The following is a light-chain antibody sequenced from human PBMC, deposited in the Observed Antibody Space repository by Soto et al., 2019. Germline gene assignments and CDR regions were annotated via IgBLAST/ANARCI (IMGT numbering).Light chain of an antibody. CDR1: SSNIGAGYD. V-gene: IGLV1-40*01. CDR2: GNS. CDR3: QSYDSSLSPLEV. Sequence: QSVLTQPPSVSGAPGQRVTISCTGSSSNIGAGYDVHWYQQLPGTAPKLLIYGNSNRPSGVPDRFSGSKSGTSASLAITGLQAEDEADYYCQSYDSSLSPLEVFGGGTKLTVL. J-gene: IGLJ3*02.